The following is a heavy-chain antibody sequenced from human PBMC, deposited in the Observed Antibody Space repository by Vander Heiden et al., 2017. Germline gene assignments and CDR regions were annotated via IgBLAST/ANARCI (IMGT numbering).Heavy chain of an antibody. Sequence: QVQLVESGGGVVQPGTSLTLSCAASRFPFNNYGMHWVRQTPGKGLEWVAVIWPDGSNKIYAESVKGRFVISRDNSKNILYLQMSSLSAEDTAMYYCTRDQLGPPPLDAFDIWGQGTMVTVSS. CDR1: RFPFNNYG. V-gene: IGHV3-33*01. CDR2: IWPDGSNK. J-gene: IGHJ3*02. CDR3: TRDQLGPPPLDAFDI. D-gene: IGHD3-16*01.